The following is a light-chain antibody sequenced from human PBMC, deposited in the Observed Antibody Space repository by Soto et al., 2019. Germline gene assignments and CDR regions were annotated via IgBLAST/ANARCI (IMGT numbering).Light chain of an antibody. CDR2: EVG. CDR3: GSITSSTTSV. Sequence: QSVLTQPASVSGSPGQSITISCTGSSNDVGVYNYISWYQHHPGKAPKLMIYEVGNRPSGVSNRFSGSKSGNTASLTISGLQTEDEADYYCGSITSSTTSVFGTGTKVTVL. J-gene: IGLJ1*01. CDR1: SNDVGVYNY. V-gene: IGLV2-14*01.